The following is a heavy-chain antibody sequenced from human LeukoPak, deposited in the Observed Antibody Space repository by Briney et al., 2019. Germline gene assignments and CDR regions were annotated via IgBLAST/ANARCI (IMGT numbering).Heavy chain of an antibody. V-gene: IGHV4-59*01. CDR1: GGSINSYY. Sequence: KPSETLSLTCTVSGGSINSYYWSWIRESPGKGLEWIGYIYYSGNTNYSPSLKSRVTMSVDTSKNQFSLKLSSVTAADTAVYYCARGHYYDSSGHSTTPLDYWGQGTLVTVSS. D-gene: IGHD3-22*01. J-gene: IGHJ4*02. CDR3: ARGHYYDSSGHSTTPLDY. CDR2: IYYSGNT.